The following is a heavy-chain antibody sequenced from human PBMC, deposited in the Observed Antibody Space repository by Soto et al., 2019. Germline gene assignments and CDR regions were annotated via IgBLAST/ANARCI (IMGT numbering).Heavy chain of an antibody. CDR3: VRDLLGSGGHFDY. V-gene: IGHV3-33*01. Sequence: GGSLRPSCAASGFIFSSFGMHWVRQAPGKGLEWVAHIWYDGINTYYADSVKGRFTISRDNSRNTLYLQMNSLRAEDTAVYHCVRDLLGSGGHFDYWGQGTPVTVSS. CDR1: GFIFSSFG. CDR2: IWYDGINT. D-gene: IGHD7-27*01. J-gene: IGHJ4*02.